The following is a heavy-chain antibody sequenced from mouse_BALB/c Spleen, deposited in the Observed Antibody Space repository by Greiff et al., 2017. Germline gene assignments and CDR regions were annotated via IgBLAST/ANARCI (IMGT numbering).Heavy chain of an antibody. CDR1: GYTFTDYA. Sequence: VQRVESGAELVRPGVSVKISCKGSGYTFTDYAMHWVKQSHAKSLEWIGVISTYYGDASYNQKFKGKATMTVDKSSSTAYMELARLTSEDSAIYYCARGKTLYDGFPYYAMDYWGQGTSVTVSS. J-gene: IGHJ4*01. CDR3: ARGKTLYDGFPYYAMDY. CDR2: ISTYYGDA. D-gene: IGHD2-3*01. V-gene: IGHV1S137*01.